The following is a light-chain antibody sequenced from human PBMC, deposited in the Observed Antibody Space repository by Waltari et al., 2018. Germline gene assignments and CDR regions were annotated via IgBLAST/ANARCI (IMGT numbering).Light chain of an antibody. CDR1: QSVLYNSNDKNY. V-gene: IGKV4-1*01. CDR3: QQYYRSRT. Sequence: DIVMTQSPDSLAVSLGERVTINCKSSQSVLYNSNDKNYLAWYQQKPGQPPKLLIYWASTRESGVPDRFSGSGSGTDFTLTISSLQAEDVAVYYCQQYYRSRTFGQGTKVEIK. J-gene: IGKJ1*01. CDR2: WAS.